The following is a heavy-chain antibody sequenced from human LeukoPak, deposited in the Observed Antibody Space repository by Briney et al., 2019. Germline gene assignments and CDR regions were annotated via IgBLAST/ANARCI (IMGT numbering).Heavy chain of an antibody. D-gene: IGHD6-13*01. Sequence: GGSLRLSCAASGFTFSSYGMHWVRQAPGKGLEWVALISHGGSDEYYADPVKGRFTISRDNSKNTLYLQMNILRAEDTAVYYCAKDLEPYSSSRPGDYWGQGTLVTVSS. CDR2: ISHGGSDE. V-gene: IGHV3-30*18. CDR1: GFTFSSYG. CDR3: AKDLEPYSSSRPGDY. J-gene: IGHJ4*02.